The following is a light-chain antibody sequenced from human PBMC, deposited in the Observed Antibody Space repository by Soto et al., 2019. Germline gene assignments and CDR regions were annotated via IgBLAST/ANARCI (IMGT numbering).Light chain of an antibody. CDR1: ISDVGGYDY. CDR2: EVS. J-gene: IGLJ3*02. Sequence: QSVLPQPASVSGSPGQSITISCIGTISDVGGYDYVSWYQQHPGKAPKVIIYEVSHRPSGVSYRVSGSKSGNTASLTISGLQAEDEADYYCSSYTDSSGRVFGGGTKVTVL. V-gene: IGLV2-14*01. CDR3: SSYTDSSGRV.